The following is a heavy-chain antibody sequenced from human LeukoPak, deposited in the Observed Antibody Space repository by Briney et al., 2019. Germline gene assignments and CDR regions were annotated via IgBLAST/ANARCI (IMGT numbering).Heavy chain of an antibody. V-gene: IGHV3-9*01. CDR1: GFTFDDYA. D-gene: IGHD1/OR15-1a*01. J-gene: IGHJ4*02. CDR3: ARTPDY. Sequence: GGSLRLSCAASGFTFDDYAMHWVRQAPGKDLEWVSGISWNSGSIGYADSVKGRFTISRDNAKNSLYLQMNSLRAEDTALYYCARTPDYWGQGTLVTVSS. CDR2: ISWNSGSI.